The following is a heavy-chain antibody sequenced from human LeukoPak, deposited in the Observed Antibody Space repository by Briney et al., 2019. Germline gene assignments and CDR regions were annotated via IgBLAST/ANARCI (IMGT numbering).Heavy chain of an antibody. CDR3: ARDTTGYSSSFGPMGSYYYCMDV. V-gene: IGHV1-18*01. J-gene: IGHJ6*03. CDR1: GYTFTSYG. D-gene: IGHD6-13*01. Sequence: ASVKVSCKASGYTFTSYGISWVRPAPGQGLEWMGWISAYNGNTHYAQKLQGRVTMTTDTSTSTAYMELRSLRSDDTAVYYCARDTTGYSSSFGPMGSYYYCMDVWGKGTTVTVSS. CDR2: ISAYNGNT.